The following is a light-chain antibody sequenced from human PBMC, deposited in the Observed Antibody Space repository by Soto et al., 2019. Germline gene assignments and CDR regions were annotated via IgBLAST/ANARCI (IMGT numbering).Light chain of an antibody. CDR3: QQYNNWPPIT. V-gene: IGKV3-11*01. Sequence: EIVLTQSPAILSLSPGERATLSCRASQSVNSYLTWYQQKPGQAPSLLIYAASNRATGIPARFSGSGSGTDFTLTISSLEPEDSAVYYCQQYNNWPPITFGQGTRLEIK. J-gene: IGKJ5*01. CDR2: AAS. CDR1: QSVNSY.